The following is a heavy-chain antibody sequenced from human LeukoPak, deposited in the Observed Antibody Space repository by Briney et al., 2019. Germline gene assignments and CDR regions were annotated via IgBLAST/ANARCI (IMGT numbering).Heavy chain of an antibody. Sequence: SETLSLTCTVSGGSISSYYWSWLRQPPGKGLEWIGYIYYSGSTNYNPSLKSRVTISADTSKNQFSLKLSSVTAANAAVYYCARHLRSTVTTRGYYFDYWGQGTLVTVSS. CDR2: IYYSGST. D-gene: IGHD4-17*01. J-gene: IGHJ4*02. CDR1: GGSISSYY. V-gene: IGHV4-59*08. CDR3: ARHLRSTVTTRGYYFDY.